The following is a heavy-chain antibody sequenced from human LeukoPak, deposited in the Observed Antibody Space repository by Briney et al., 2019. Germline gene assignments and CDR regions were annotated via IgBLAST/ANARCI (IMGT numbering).Heavy chain of an antibody. CDR2: IYHSGST. J-gene: IGHJ4*02. CDR3: TALIDSSGYYPFDY. Sequence: QPSGTLSLTCAVSGGSISSSNWWSWVRQPPGKGLEWIGEIYHSGSTNYNPSLKSRVTISVDKSKSQFSLKLSSVTAADTAVYYCTALIDSSGYYPFDYWGQGTLVTVSS. CDR1: GGSISSSNW. D-gene: IGHD3-22*01. V-gene: IGHV4-4*02.